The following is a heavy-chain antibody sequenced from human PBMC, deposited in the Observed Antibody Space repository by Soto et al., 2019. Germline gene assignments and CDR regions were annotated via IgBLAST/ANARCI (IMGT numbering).Heavy chain of an antibody. CDR3: VRDRSLDSSVPWFDT. J-gene: IGHJ5*02. D-gene: IGHD3-22*01. CDR1: GRPVSSGGYY. V-gene: IGHV4-31*03. Sequence: SETLSLTCTVSGRPVSSGGYYWTWLRQHPGRGLEWIGYIHHIGSPYYNPPLENRVTISLVTSKYYSYLNLTSVTAADTVISYCVRDRSLDSSVPWFDTWGQGTLVTVSS. CDR2: IHHIGSP.